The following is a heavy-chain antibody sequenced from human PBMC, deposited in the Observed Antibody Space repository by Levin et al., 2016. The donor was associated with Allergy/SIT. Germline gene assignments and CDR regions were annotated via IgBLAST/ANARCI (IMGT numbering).Heavy chain of an antibody. CDR2: IIPIFGTA. J-gene: IGHJ6*03. CDR3: ARNEGLTEYQLLLPHAREKYYYYMDV. D-gene: IGHD2-2*01. V-gene: IGHV1-69*13. CDR1: GGTFSSYA. Sequence: SVKVSCKASGGTFSSYAISWVRQAPGQGLEWMGGIIPIFGTANYAQKFQGRVTITADESTSTAYMELSSLRSEDTAVYYCARNEGLTEYQLLLPHAREKYYYYMDVWGKGTTVTVSS.